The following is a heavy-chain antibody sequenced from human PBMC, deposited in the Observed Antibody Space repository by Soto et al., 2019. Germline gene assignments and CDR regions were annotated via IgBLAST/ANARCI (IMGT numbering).Heavy chain of an antibody. CDR3: ARERRKLPPYFDC. V-gene: IGHV4-34*01. J-gene: IGHJ4*02. CDR1: GGSFSGYY. D-gene: IGHD1-1*01. CDR2: INHSGST. Sequence: QVQLQQWGAGLLKPSETLSLTCAVYGGSFSGYYWSWIRQPPGKGLEWIGEINHSGSTNYNPSLKSRVTISVARSKNQFSLKLSSVTAADTAVYYCARERRKLPPYFDCWGQGTLVTVSS.